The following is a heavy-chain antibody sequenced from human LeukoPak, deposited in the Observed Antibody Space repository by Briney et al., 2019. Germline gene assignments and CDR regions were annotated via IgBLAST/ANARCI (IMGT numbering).Heavy chain of an antibody. CDR2: IYTSGST. D-gene: IGHD3-16*01. CDR1: GGSLSSGSYY. V-gene: IGHV4-61*02. CDR3: ARFRRVGAGDY. J-gene: IGHJ4*02. Sequence: SQTLSLTCTVSGGSLSSGSYYWSWIRQPAGKGLEWIGRIYTSGSTNYTPSLTSRVTISVDTSKNQFSLKLSSVTAADTAVYYCARFRRVGAGDYWGQGTLVTVSS.